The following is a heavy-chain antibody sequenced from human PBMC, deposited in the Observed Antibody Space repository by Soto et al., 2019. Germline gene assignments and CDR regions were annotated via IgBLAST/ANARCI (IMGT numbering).Heavy chain of an antibody. CDR3: ARAGGGTVNWFDP. CDR2: ISSNGGST. J-gene: IGHJ5*02. Sequence: LRRSGAACGCTLSSYAMHWVRQAPGKGLEYVSAISSNGGSTYYANSVKGRFTISRDNSKNTLYLQMGSLRAEDMAVYYCARAGGGTVNWFDPWGQGTLVTVSS. V-gene: IGHV3-64*01. D-gene: IGHD3-16*01. CDR1: GCTLSSYA.